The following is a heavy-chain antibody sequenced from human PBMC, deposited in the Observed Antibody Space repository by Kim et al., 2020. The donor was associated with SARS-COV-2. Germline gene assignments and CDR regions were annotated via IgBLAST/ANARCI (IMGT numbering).Heavy chain of an antibody. J-gene: IGHJ4*02. Sequence: GGSLRLSCAASGFTFSSYAMSWVRQAPGKGLEWVSAISGSGGSTYYADSVKGRFTISRDNSKNTLYLQMNSLRAEDTAVYYCAKGKGVTMIVVVINYFDYGGQGTLVTVSS. D-gene: IGHD3-22*01. CDR2: ISGSGGST. CDR1: GFTFSSYA. V-gene: IGHV3-23*01. CDR3: AKGKGVTMIVVVINYFDY.